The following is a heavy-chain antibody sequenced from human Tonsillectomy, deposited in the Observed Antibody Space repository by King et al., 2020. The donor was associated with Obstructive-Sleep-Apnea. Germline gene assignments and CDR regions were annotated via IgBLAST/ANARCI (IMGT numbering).Heavy chain of an antibody. D-gene: IGHD5-18*01. CDR3: AKDSGWPDTAMALDY. Sequence: VQLVESGGGLVQPGGSLRLSCAASGFTFSSYAMSWVRQAPGKGLEWVSAISGSGGSTYYADSVNGRFTISRDKSKNTMYLQMNSLRAEDTAVYYCAKDSGWPDTAMALDYWGQGTLVTVSS. J-gene: IGHJ4*02. CDR1: GFTFSSYA. V-gene: IGHV3-23*04. CDR2: ISGSGGST.